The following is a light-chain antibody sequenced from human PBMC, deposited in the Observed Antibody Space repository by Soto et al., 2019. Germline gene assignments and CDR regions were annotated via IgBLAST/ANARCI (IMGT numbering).Light chain of an antibody. CDR2: AAF. V-gene: IGKV1-27*01. CDR1: QGIRNS. J-gene: IGKJ3*01. Sequence: DIQMTQSPSSLSASVGDRVTITCRASQGIRNSLAWYQQKPGKVPKLLISAAFTLQSGVPSRFSGSGSGTDFTLTISSLQPEDVATYYGQNYNSAPYTFGPGTKVDIK. CDR3: QNYNSAPYT.